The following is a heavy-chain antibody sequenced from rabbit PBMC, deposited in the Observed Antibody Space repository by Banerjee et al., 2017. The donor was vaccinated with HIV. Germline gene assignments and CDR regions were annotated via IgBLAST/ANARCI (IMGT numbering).Heavy chain of an antibody. D-gene: IGHD6-1*01. V-gene: IGHV1S40*01. Sequence: QSLEESGGDLVKPGASLTLTCTASGFSFSSSYYMCWVRQAPGKGLEWIACIYTSSGSTYYASWAKGRFTISKTSSTTVTLQMTSLTAADTATYFCARHRDGYDGWGDWGYFNLWGPGTLVTVS. CDR2: IYTSSGST. CDR3: ARHRDGYDGWGDWGYFNL. CDR1: GFSFSSSYY. J-gene: IGHJ4*01.